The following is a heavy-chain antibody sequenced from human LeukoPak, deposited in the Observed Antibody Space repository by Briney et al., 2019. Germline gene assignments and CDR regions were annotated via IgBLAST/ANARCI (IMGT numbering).Heavy chain of an antibody. CDR3: AKDWARGYSSGGVPDYMDV. CDR1: GFTFSSYG. D-gene: IGHD6-19*01. J-gene: IGHJ6*03. V-gene: IGHV3-30*02. CDR2: IRYDGSNK. Sequence: GGSLRLSCAASGFTFSSYGMHWVRQAPGKGLEWVAFIRYDGSNKYYADSVKGRFTISRDNSKNTLYLQMNSLRAEDTAVYYCAKDWARGYSSGGVPDYMDVWGKGTTVTISS.